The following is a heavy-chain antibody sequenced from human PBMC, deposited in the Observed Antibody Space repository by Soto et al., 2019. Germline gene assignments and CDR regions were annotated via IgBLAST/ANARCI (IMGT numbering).Heavy chain of an antibody. V-gene: IGHV4-59*01. CDR1: GGSMRNYY. Sequence: SETLSLTCSVSGGSMRNYYWNWIRQPPGRGLEWIGYVYHSGSINYNPSLKSRVSMSVDVSRNHFSLTLHSVTAADTAVYFCTSSYSTSSSPDYWGQGTLVTVSS. J-gene: IGHJ4*02. CDR3: TSSYSTSSSPDY. D-gene: IGHD6-6*01. CDR2: VYHSGSI.